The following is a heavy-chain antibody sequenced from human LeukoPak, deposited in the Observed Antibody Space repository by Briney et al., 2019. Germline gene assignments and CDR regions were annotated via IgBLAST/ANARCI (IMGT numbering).Heavy chain of an antibody. CDR1: GGTFSSYA. D-gene: IGHD5-18*01. V-gene: IGHV1-69*06. Sequence: SVKVSCKTSGGTFSSYAISWVRQAPGQGLEWMGGIIPIFGTANYAQKFQGRVTITADKSTSTAYMELSSLRSEDTAVYYCARGRTAMVSYYYYYMDVWGKGTTVTVSS. CDR3: ARGRTAMVSYYYYYMDV. CDR2: IIPIFGTA. J-gene: IGHJ6*03.